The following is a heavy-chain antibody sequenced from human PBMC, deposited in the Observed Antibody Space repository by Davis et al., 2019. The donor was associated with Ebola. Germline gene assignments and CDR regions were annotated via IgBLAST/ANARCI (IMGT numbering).Heavy chain of an antibody. V-gene: IGHV6-1*01. CDR2: TYYNSKWYK. J-gene: IGHJ4*02. CDR3: ARVSWGLSKAFDN. D-gene: IGHD3-16*01. Sequence: HSQTLSLTCAISGDSVSRSGAAWIWIRQSPSRGLEWLGRTYYNSKWYKDYAVSLKSRITFNPDTSKNQFSLQLDSVTPEDTATYYCARVSWGLSKAFDNWGQGTLVTVSS. CDR1: GDSVSRSGAA.